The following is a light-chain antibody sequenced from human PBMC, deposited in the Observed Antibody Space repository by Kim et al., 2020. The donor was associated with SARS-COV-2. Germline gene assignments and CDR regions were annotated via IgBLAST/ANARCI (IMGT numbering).Light chain of an antibody. V-gene: IGKV1-9*01. J-gene: IGKJ4*01. CDR2: AAS. CDR1: PAASTY. CDR3: QQLNSLPLT. Sequence: SGSVGDRVTITCRASPAASTYLAWYQHKPPKAPRLLIYAASTLQSGVPSRFSGSGSGTDFTLTISNLQAEDSAIYYCQQLNSLPLTFGGGTKVEI.